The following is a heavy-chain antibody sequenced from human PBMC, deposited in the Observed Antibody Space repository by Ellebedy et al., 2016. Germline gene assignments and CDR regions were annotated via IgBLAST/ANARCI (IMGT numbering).Heavy chain of an antibody. CDR2: IIPILGIA. V-gene: IGHV1-69*04. J-gene: IGHJ6*02. Sequence: ASVKVSCKASGGTFSSYAISWVRQAPGQGLEWMGRIIPILGIANYAQKFQGRVTITADKSTSTAYMELSSLRSEDTAVYYCARDISIDDFWSGYSSYYYYGMDVWGQGTTVTVSS. CDR3: ARDISIDDFWSGYSSYYYYGMDV. CDR1: GGTFSSYA. D-gene: IGHD3-3*01.